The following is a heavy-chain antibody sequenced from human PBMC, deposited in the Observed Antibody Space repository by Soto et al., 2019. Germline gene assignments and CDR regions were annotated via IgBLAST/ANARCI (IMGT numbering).Heavy chain of an antibody. CDR3: VRGGSNYAS. J-gene: IGHJ5*02. CDR1: GFTFSDSW. CDR2: IKPDESEK. Sequence: EVQLVESGGGLVQPGGSLRLSCTASGFTFSDSWMTWVRQAPGKGLEWVARIKPDESEKKYADSVKVRFSISRDTAKNSLYLQMASLRGADTAVYYCVRGGSNYASWGQGTLVTVSS. V-gene: IGHV3-7*01. D-gene: IGHD4-4*01.